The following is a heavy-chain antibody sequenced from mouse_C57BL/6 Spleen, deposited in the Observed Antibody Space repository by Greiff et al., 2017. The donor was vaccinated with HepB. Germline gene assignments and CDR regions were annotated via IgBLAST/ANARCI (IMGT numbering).Heavy chain of an antibody. Sequence: VQLQQPGTELVKPGASVKLSCKASGYTFTSYWMHWVKQRPGQGLEWIGNINPSNGGTNYNEKFKSKATLTVDKSSSTAYMQLSSLTSEDSAVYYCASQIYYDYDVWNYYAMDYWGQGTSVTVSS. D-gene: IGHD2-4*01. J-gene: IGHJ4*01. CDR1: GYTFTSYW. V-gene: IGHV1-53*01. CDR3: ASQIYYDYDVWNYYAMDY. CDR2: INPSNGGT.